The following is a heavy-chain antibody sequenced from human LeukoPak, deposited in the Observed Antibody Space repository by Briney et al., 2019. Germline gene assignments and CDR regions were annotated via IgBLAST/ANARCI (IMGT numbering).Heavy chain of an antibody. D-gene: IGHD4-17*01. V-gene: IGHV3-23*01. CDR1: GFTFSSYA. CDR3: AKAHQSEYGDYERYFDY. Sequence: GGSLRLSCAASGFTFSSYAMSWVRQAPGKGLEWVSAISGSGGSTYYADSVKGRFTISRDNSKNTLYLQMNSLRAEDTAVYYCAKAHQSEYGDYERYFDYWGQGTLVTVSS. J-gene: IGHJ4*02. CDR2: ISGSGGST.